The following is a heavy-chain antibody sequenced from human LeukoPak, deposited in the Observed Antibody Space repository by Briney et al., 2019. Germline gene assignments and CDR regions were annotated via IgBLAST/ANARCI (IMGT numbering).Heavy chain of an antibody. CDR2: INHSGST. Sequence: PSETLSLTCAVYGGSFSGYYWSWIRQPPGKGLEWIGEINHSGSTNYNPSLKSRVTISVDTSKNQFSLKLSSVTAADTAVYYCASYPLIAVAGDQADYWGQGTLVTVSS. CDR1: GGSFSGYY. J-gene: IGHJ4*02. D-gene: IGHD6-19*01. V-gene: IGHV4-34*01. CDR3: ASYPLIAVAGDQADY.